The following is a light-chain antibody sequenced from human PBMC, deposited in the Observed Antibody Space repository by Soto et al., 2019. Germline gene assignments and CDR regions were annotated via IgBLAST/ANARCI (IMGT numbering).Light chain of an antibody. CDR2: DAS. CDR1: QSVSSY. CDR3: KQRSNWPRT. J-gene: IGKJ1*01. V-gene: IGKV3-11*01. Sequence: EIVLTQSPATLSLSPGERATLSCRASQSVSSYLAWYQQKPGQAPRLLIYDASNRATGIPARFSGSGSGTDFTLTISSPEPEDFAVYYCKQRSNWPRTFGQGTKVDI.